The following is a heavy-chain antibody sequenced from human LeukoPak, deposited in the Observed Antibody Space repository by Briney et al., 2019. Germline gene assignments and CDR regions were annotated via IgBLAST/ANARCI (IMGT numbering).Heavy chain of an antibody. V-gene: IGHV3-30*18. D-gene: IGHD3-10*01. CDR1: GFIFSSYG. Sequence: GGSLRLSCAASGFIFSSYGIHWLRQAPGKGLEWVAVISYDGSNKYYADSVKGRFTISRDNSKNTLYLQMNSLRAEDTAVYYCANLFRFGELLPFDYWGQGTLVTVSS. CDR3: ANLFRFGELLPFDY. J-gene: IGHJ4*02. CDR2: ISYDGSNK.